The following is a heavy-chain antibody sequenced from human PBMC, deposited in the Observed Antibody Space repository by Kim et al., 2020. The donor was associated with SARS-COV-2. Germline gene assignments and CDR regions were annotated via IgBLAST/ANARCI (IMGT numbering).Heavy chain of an antibody. CDR3: AKSNLAVAANLGYYYYALDV. V-gene: IGHV3-30*04. CDR2: ISYDGSNK. J-gene: IGHJ6*02. Sequence: GGSLRLSCAASGFSFSTSAMHWVRQAPGKGLDWVSIISYDGSNKYFADSVKGRFTISRDNSKNTVYLEMTTLRAEDTAVYYCAKSNLAVAANLGYYYYALDVGGQGTTVTVSS. D-gene: IGHD6-19*01. CDR1: GFSFSTSA.